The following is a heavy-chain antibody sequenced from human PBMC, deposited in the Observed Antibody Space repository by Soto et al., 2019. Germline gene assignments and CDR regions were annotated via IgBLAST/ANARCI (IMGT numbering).Heavy chain of an antibody. J-gene: IGHJ4*02. CDR3: ARESEHLTSNFDY. Sequence: PVGSLRLSCAASGFTFTRYSMNWVRQAPGKGLEWVSSISSTTNYIYYGDSMKGRFTISRDNAKNSLYLEMNSLRAEDTAVYYCARESEHLTSNFDYPGQPTLVTVSS. CDR2: ISSTTNYI. CDR1: GFTFTRYS. V-gene: IGHV3-21*06.